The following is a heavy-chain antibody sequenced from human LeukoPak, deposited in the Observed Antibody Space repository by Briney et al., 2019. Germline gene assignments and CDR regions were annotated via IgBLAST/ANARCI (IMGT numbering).Heavy chain of an antibody. CDR1: GGSISSYY. D-gene: IGHD6-19*01. Sequence: SETLSLTCTVSGGSISSYYWSWIRQPAGKGLEWIGRIYTSGSTNYNPSLKSRVTMSVDTSKNQFSLKLSSVTAADTAVYYCARDSAWISGWDYCYYMDVWGKGTTVTISS. V-gene: IGHV4-4*07. CDR3: ARDSAWISGWDYCYYMDV. CDR2: IYTSGST. J-gene: IGHJ6*03.